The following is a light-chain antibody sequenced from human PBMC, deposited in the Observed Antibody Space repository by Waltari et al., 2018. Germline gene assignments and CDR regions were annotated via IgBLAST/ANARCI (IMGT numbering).Light chain of an antibody. CDR1: SNHIGFYDL. CDR3: CSYSGSGSFPYV. J-gene: IGLJ1*01. CDR2: DVI. V-gene: IGLV2-23*02. Sequence: QSALTQPASVSGSPGQSITISCTGSSNHIGFYDLVSCFQQHPGKAPKLIIFDVIKRPSGVSDRFSGSKSGNTASLTISGLQTEDDADYYCCSYSGSGSFPYVFGPGTRVAVL.